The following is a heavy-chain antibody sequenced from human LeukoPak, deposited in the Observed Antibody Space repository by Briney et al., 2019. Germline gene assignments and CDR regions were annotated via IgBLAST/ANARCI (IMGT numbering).Heavy chain of an antibody. D-gene: IGHD5-24*01. V-gene: IGHV3-48*03. CDR3: AKYRLVWLPAPVFDS. CDR1: GFTFSSYE. J-gene: IGHJ4*02. CDR2: ISSSGSTI. Sequence: QPGGSLRLSCAASGFTFSSYEMNWVRQAPGKGLEWVSYISSSGSTIYYADSVKGRFTISRDNAKNSLYLQMNSLRAEDTAVYYCAKYRLVWLPAPVFDSWGQGTLVTVSS.